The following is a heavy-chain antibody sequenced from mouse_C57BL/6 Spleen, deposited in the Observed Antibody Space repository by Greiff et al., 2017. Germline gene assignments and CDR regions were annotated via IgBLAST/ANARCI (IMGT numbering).Heavy chain of an antibody. D-gene: IGHD1-1*01. CDR3: AHYGNSHYFDY. CDR2: IDPGDGDT. V-gene: IGHV14-2*01. CDR1: GFNINDYY. J-gene: IGHJ2*01. Sequence: EVQLQESGAELVKPGASVKLSCTASGFNINDYYMHWVKQRTEQGLEWIGRIDPGDGDTKYAAKFKGKATLTADTSSNTAYLQLSSLTSEDSAVYYCAHYGNSHYFDYWGQGTTLTVSS.